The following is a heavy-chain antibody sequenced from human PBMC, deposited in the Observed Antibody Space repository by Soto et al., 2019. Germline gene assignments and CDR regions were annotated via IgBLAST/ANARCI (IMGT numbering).Heavy chain of an antibody. CDR3: ARDIRIQLWPHFEY. CDR1: GYTFTGYY. CDR2: INPNSGGT. J-gene: IGHJ4*02. V-gene: IGHV1-2*04. D-gene: IGHD5-18*01. Sequence: GASVKVSCKASGYTFTGYYMHWVRQAPGQGLEWMGWINPNSGGTNYAQKFQGWVTMTRDTSISTAYMELSRLRSDDTAVYYCARDIRIQLWPHFEYWGQGTLVTVSS.